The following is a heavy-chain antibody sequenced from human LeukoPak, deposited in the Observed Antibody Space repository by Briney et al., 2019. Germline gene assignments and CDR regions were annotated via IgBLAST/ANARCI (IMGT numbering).Heavy chain of an antibody. V-gene: IGHV4-38-2*02. Sequence: SETLSLTCTVSGYSISSGYFWGWIRQPPGKGLEWIGSIYHSGSTSYNPSLKSRLTISVDTSKNQFFLKLNFVTAADTAVYYCAREPSGSYSDYWGQGTLVTVSS. CDR2: IYHSGST. J-gene: IGHJ4*02. CDR1: GYSISSGYF. D-gene: IGHD1-26*01. CDR3: AREPSGSYSDY.